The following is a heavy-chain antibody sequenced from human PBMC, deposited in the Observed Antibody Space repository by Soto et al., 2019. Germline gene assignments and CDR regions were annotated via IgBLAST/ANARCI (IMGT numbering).Heavy chain of an antibody. J-gene: IGHJ4*02. CDR1: GFTFSSYA. Sequence: GSLRLSCAASGFTFSSYAMSWVRQAPGKGLEWVSAISGSGGSTYYADSVKGRFTISRDNSKNTLYLQMNSLRAEDTAVYYCAKDLGGYYDILTGPPSDYWGQGTLVTVSS. D-gene: IGHD3-9*01. V-gene: IGHV3-23*01. CDR2: ISGSGGST. CDR3: AKDLGGYYDILTGPPSDY.